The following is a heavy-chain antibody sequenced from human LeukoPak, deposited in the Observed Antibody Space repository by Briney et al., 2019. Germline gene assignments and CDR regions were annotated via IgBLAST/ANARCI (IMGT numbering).Heavy chain of an antibody. CDR1: GFTFSGSA. J-gene: IGHJ4*02. CDR3: ARPSSRDGYNLFLDY. V-gene: IGHV3-73*01. D-gene: IGHD5-24*01. Sequence: GGSLKLSCAASGFTFSGSAMHWVRQASGKGLEWVGRIRSKASNYATAYAASVKGRFTISRDDSKNTAYLQMNSLKTEDTAVYYCARPSSRDGYNLFLDYWGQGTLVTVSS. CDR2: IRSKASNYAT.